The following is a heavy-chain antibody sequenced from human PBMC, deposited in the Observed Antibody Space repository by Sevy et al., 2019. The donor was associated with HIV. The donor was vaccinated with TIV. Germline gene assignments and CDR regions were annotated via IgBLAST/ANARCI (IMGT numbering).Heavy chain of an antibody. D-gene: IGHD6-6*01. CDR1: GFTFDDYG. Sequence: GGSLRLSCAASGFTFDDYGMSWVLQAPGKGLEWVSGINWNGGSTGYADSVKGRFTISRDNAKNSLYLQMNSLRAEDTALYHCARHLQYGSSSPLDYWGQGTLVTVSS. J-gene: IGHJ4*02. CDR2: INWNGGST. V-gene: IGHV3-20*01. CDR3: ARHLQYGSSSPLDY.